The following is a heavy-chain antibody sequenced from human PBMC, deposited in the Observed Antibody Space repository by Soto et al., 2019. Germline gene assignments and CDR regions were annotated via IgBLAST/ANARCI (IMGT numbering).Heavy chain of an antibody. V-gene: IGHV2-5*02. CDR1: GFSLSTNGVG. J-gene: IGHJ4*02. CDR2: IYWDDDK. Sequence: QITLKESGPTLVKPTQTLTLTCTFSGFSLSTNGVGVGWTRQPPGKALEWLALIYWDDDKRYSPSLKSRLTITKDTSKNRVVLTMTNMDPVDTATYYCAHSPRITMYDYWGQGTLVTVSS. CDR3: AHSPRITMYDY. D-gene: IGHD3-10*02.